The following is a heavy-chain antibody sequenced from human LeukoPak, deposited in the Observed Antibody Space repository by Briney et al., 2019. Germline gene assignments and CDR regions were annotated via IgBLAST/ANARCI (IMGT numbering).Heavy chain of an antibody. J-gene: IGHJ4*02. Sequence: SETLSLTFTVSGGSISSSSYYWGWIRQPPGKGLEWVGSIHYSGSTYYNPSLKSRVTTSVDTSKNQFSLKLSSVTAADTAVYYCARDPNGALDYWGQGTLVTVSS. CDR3: ARDPNGALDY. CDR2: IHYSGST. D-gene: IGHD2-8*01. V-gene: IGHV4-39*07. CDR1: GGSISSSSYY.